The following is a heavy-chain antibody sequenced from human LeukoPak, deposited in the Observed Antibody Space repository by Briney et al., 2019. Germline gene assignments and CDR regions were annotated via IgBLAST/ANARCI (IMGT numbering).Heavy chain of an antibody. D-gene: IGHD6-19*01. J-gene: IGHJ4*02. Sequence: GASVKVSCKASGYTFTSYGISWVRQAPGQGLEWMGWISAYNGNTNYAQKLQGRVTMTTDTSTSTAYMELRSLRSEDTAVYYCATGPDSGSSGWFAFDYWGQGTLVTVSS. CDR1: GYTFTSYG. V-gene: IGHV1-18*01. CDR2: ISAYNGNT. CDR3: ATGPDSGSSGWFAFDY.